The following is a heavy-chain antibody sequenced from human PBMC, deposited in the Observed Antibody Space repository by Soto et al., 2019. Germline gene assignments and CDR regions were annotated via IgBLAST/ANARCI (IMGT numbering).Heavy chain of an antibody. CDR1: CGSISNKNYY. Sequence: PSETLSLTCTVSCGSISNKNYYWSWIRQHPGKDLDWIGYLSYSGDTDYTPSLKSRITMSVDTTKNRFSLKLSSVTAADTAVYYCARDGCSSTSCYTIRWFDPWGQGTLVTFSS. CDR2: LSYSGDT. CDR3: ARDGCSSTSCYTIRWFDP. D-gene: IGHD2-2*02. J-gene: IGHJ5*02. V-gene: IGHV4-30-4*01.